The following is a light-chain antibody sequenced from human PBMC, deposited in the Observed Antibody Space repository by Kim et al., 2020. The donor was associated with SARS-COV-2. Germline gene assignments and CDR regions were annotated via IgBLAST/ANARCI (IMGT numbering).Light chain of an antibody. J-gene: IGLJ1*01. CDR1: SSDVGEYDY. Sequence: GQSITVACTGISSDVGEYDYVSGYQHHPGKVPELMIYDVNKRPSGVSTRFSGSKSVNTASLTSSGLLAEDEADYYCSSFTSSSTCVFGTVTKVTVL. CDR3: SSFTSSSTCV. V-gene: IGLV2-14*03. CDR2: DVN.